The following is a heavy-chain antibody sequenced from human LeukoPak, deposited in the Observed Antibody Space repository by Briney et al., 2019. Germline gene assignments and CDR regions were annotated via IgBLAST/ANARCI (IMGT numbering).Heavy chain of an antibody. J-gene: IGHJ4*02. V-gene: IGHV1-24*01. CDR2: FDPEDGET. D-gene: IGHD3-9*01. Sequence: ASVKDSCKVSGYTLTELSMHWVRQAPGKGLEGMGGFDPEDGETIYAQNLQGRVTMTEDTSTATPYMELSSLRSEDTAVYYCATDLTYYFDWWGQGTLVTVSS. CDR1: GYTLTELS. CDR3: ATDLTYYFDW.